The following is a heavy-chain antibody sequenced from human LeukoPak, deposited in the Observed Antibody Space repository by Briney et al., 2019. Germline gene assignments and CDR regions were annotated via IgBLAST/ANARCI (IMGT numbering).Heavy chain of an antibody. CDR1: GYTLTQLS. CDR3: AAGGYQLLPT. J-gene: IGHJ4*02. Sequence: ASVKVSCKVSGYTLTQLSMHWVRQAPGKGLEWLGGFDPEDGETIYAQKFQGTVTITEDTSTDTAYMELSSLRSEDTAVYYCAAGGYQLLPTWGQGTLVTVSS. V-gene: IGHV1-24*01. D-gene: IGHD2-2*01. CDR2: FDPEDGET.